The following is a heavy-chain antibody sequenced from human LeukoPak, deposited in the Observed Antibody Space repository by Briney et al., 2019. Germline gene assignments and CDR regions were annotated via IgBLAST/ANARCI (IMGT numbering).Heavy chain of an antibody. V-gene: IGHV3-30*02. Sequence: GGSLRLSCAASGFTFSSYGMHWVRQALGKGLQWVAFIRYDGNNKYYADSVKGRFTISRDNSKNTLYLQMNSLRAEDTAVYYCAKAPFQYSSLAFFDYWGQGTLVTVSS. J-gene: IGHJ4*02. D-gene: IGHD6-6*01. CDR1: GFTFSSYG. CDR2: IRYDGNNK. CDR3: AKAPFQYSSLAFFDY.